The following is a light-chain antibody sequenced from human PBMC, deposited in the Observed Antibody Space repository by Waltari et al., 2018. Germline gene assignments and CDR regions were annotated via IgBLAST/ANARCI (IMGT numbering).Light chain of an antibody. CDR3: QSADNSGTYWE. CDR2: KDT. V-gene: IGLV3-25*03. Sequence: SHELTQPPSVSVSPGQTATISCSRDALPKQYGYWYQQKPGQPPILLVYKDTERPSGIPERFSGFSSGTTVTLTISGVQAEDEADYYCQSADNSGTYWEFGGGTKLTVL. CDR1: ALPKQY. J-gene: IGLJ3*02.